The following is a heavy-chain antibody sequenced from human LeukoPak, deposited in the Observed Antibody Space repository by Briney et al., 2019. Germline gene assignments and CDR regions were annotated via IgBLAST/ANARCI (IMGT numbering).Heavy chain of an antibody. CDR1: GITFSSYA. J-gene: IGHJ4*02. D-gene: IGHD6-19*01. CDR3: ARIRGGWYFDY. V-gene: IGHV3-64*01. CDR2: ISSNGGNT. Sequence: GGSLRLSCAASGITFSSYAMHWVRQAPGKGLEYVSSISSNGGNTYYANSVKGRFTISRDNSKNTLYLQMGSLRAEDMAVHYCARIRGGWYFDYWGQGTLVTVSS.